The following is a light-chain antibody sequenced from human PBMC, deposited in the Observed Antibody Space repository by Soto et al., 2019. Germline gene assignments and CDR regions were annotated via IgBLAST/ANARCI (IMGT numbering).Light chain of an antibody. CDR2: GAS. CDR1: QSIARF. J-gene: IGKJ3*01. V-gene: IGKV1-39*01. CDR3: QKFNNYPLT. Sequence: DLQMTQSPSSLSAAVGDRVTITCRASQSIARFLNWYQQKPGEVPKLLIFGASYLRSGVPSRFSGSGSGTHFALTITSLQPEDIATYYCQKFNNYPLTFGPGTKVDIK.